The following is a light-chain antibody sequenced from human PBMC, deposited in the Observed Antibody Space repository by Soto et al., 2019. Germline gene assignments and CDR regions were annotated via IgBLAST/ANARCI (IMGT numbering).Light chain of an antibody. CDR2: RND. CDR3: AAWDNSLNNWV. J-gene: IGLJ3*02. V-gene: IGLV1-47*01. CDR1: SSNIGSNY. Sequence: QSVLTQPPSTSGTPGQRVTISCSGRSSNIGSNYVYWYQQFPGTAPKLLIYRNDQRPSGVPDRFSGSKSDTSASLAISGLRSEDEADYYCAAWDNSLNNWVFGGGTKVTVL.